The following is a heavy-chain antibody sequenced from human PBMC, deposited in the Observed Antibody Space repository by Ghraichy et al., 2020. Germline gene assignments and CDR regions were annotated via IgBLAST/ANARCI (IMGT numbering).Heavy chain of an antibody. V-gene: IGHV4-34*01. CDR3: AREEQWLVRGMDV. D-gene: IGHD6-19*01. CDR2: INHSGST. Sequence: EPLSLTCAVYGGSFSGYYWSWIRQPPGKGLEWIGEINHSGSTNYNPSLKSRVTISVDTSKNQFSLKLSSVTAADTAVYYCAREEQWLVRGMDVWGQGTTVTVSS. CDR1: GGSFSGYY. J-gene: IGHJ6*02.